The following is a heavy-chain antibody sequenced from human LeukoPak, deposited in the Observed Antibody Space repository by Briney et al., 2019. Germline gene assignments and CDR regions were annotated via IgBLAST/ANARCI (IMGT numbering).Heavy chain of an antibody. CDR1: GDSISSNYYY. CDR3: ARELHDYGTPYYFDY. CDR2: IYTSGST. V-gene: IGHV4-4*07. J-gene: IGHJ4*02. Sequence: SETLSLTCTVSGDSISSNYYYWSWIRQPAGKGLEWIGRIYTSGSTNYNPSLKSRVTMSVDTSKNQFSLKLSSVTAADTAVYYCARELHDYGTPYYFDYWGQGTLVTVSS. D-gene: IGHD4-17*01.